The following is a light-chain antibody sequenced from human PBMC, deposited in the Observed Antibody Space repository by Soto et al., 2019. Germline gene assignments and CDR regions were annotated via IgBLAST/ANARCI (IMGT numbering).Light chain of an antibody. V-gene: IGLV2-14*03. J-gene: IGLJ1*01. CDR1: SSDVGFYNY. CDR3: SSYTSTNTLFV. Sequence: QSVLTQPASVSGSPGQSITISCTGTSSDVGFYNYVSWYQHHPGKAPKLVIYDVSNRPSGVSDRFSGSKSGNTASLTISGLQADDEADYYCSSYTSTNTLFVFGTGTKVTVL. CDR2: DVS.